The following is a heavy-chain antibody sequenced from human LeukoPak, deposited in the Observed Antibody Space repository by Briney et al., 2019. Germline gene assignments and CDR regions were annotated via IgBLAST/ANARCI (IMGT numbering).Heavy chain of an antibody. CDR2: IYHSGST. CDR1: GYSISSGYC. D-gene: IGHD3/OR15-3a*01. CDR3: ARLGLVIMGNWFDP. J-gene: IGHJ5*02. V-gene: IGHV4-38-2*02. Sequence: SETLSLTCTVSGYSISSGYCWGWIRQPPGKGLEWIGSIYHSGSTYYNPSLKSRVTISVDTSKNQFSLKLSSVTAADTAVYYCARLGLVIMGNWFDPWGQGTLVTVSS.